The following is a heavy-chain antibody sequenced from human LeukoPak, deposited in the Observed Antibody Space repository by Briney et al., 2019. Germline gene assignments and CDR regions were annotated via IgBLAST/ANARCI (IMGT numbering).Heavy chain of an antibody. D-gene: IGHD1-26*01. V-gene: IGHV3-74*01. CDR1: GFTFSNYW. J-gene: IGHJ4*02. Sequence: PGGPLRLSWAASGFTFSNYWMHWVRQAPGKGLVWVSRINGDGSSKSYADSVKGRFSISRDNTRNTVYMQMNSLRAEDTAVYYCTRGGGASDYWGQGTLVTVSS. CDR3: TRGGGASDY. CDR2: INGDGSSK.